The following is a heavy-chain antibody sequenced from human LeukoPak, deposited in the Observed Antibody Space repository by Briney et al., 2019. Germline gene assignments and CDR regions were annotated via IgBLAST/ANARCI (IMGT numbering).Heavy chain of an antibody. CDR1: GFTFSNYN. D-gene: IGHD6-25*01. CDR2: ITSSGTYT. J-gene: IGHJ4*02. Sequence: GGSLRLSFADSGFTFSNYNMNWVRQAPGKPMDWVSSITSSGTYTFYADSVKGRFTISRDNSKNTLYLQMNSLRAEDTAVYYCAKDRRLAAFDYGGQGTLVTVSS. CDR3: AKDRRLAAFDY. V-gene: IGHV3-21*04.